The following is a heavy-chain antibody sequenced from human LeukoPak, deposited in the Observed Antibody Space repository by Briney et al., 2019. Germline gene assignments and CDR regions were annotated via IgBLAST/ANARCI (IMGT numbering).Heavy chain of an antibody. D-gene: IGHD2-2*01. J-gene: IGHJ3*02. CDR2: ISGSGGST. CDR3: ATDYSYCSSISCYSTPDAFDI. V-gene: IGHV3-23*01. Sequence: PGGSLRLSCAASGFNFSSYAMSWVRQAPGKGLEWVSAISGSGGSTYYADSVKGRFTISRDNSKNTLYLQMNSLRAEDTAVYYCATDYSYCSSISCYSTPDAFDIWGQGTMVTVSS. CDR1: GFNFSSYA.